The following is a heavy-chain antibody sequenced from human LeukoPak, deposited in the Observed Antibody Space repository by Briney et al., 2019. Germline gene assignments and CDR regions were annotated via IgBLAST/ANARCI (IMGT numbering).Heavy chain of an antibody. V-gene: IGHV1-8*01. D-gene: IGHD4-23*01. CDR1: GYSFTTYD. Sequence: ASVKVSCKTSGYSFTTYDINWVRQATGQGLEWMGWMNPNSGNTGYAQKFQGRVTMTRDTSIGTAYMELSSLRSEDTAVYYCAGGNYGGDVDDAFDFWGQGALVTVSS. J-gene: IGHJ3*01. CDR3: AGGNYGGDVDDAFDF. CDR2: MNPNSGNT.